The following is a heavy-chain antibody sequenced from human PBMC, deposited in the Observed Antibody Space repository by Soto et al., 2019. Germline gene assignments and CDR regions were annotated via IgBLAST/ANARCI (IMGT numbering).Heavy chain of an antibody. D-gene: IGHD3-9*01. V-gene: IGHV1-69*06. CDR2: IIPIFGTS. CDR3: ERVSVRRNKHVVVWTDYHYGFDV. J-gene: IGHJ6*02. CDR1: GGTLINYA. Sequence: QVQLVQSGAEVKKPGSSVKVSCTAAGGTLINYAISWVRQAPGQGLEWMGGIIPIFGTSNYAQKFQGRVTITADKSTITAYMKLSSLRSKDTAIYYCERVSVRRNKHVVVWTDYHYGFDVWGHGTTVAVSS.